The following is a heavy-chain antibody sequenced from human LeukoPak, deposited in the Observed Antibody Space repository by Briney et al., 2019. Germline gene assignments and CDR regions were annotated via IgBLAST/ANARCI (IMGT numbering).Heavy chain of an antibody. Sequence: PSDTLSLTCTVSGGSISSVGYYWSWIRQHPGKGLEWIGYIYYSGSTYYNPSLKSRVTISVDTSKNQFSLKLSSVTAADTAVYYCARGSGGSCYDYWGQGTLVTVSS. CDR3: ARGSGGSCYDY. V-gene: IGHV4-31*03. J-gene: IGHJ4*02. CDR1: GGSISSVGYY. D-gene: IGHD2-15*01. CDR2: IYYSGST.